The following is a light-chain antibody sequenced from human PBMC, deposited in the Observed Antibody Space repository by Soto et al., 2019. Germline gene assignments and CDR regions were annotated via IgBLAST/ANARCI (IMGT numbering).Light chain of an antibody. V-gene: IGKV1-16*02. CDR3: QQYYRYPVT. J-gene: IGKJ5*01. CDR2: AAS. Sequence: DIQMTQSPASLSAAVGGRVTITCRASQDISNFLTWFQQKSGKAPKPLISAASRLQGGVPSKFSGRGFGTDFTLTINGLQPEDSATYYCQQYYRYPVTFGQGTRLEIK. CDR1: QDISNF.